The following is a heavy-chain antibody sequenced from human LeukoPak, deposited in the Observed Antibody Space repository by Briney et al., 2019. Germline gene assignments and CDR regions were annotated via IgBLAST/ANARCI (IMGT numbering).Heavy chain of an antibody. CDR3: ARQGYSYGYNY. J-gene: IGHJ4*02. D-gene: IGHD5-18*01. CDR1: GYIFGQYW. Sequence: GESLKISCKGSGYIFGQYWIGWVRQMPGKGLEWMGIIFPGDSDTRYSPSFQGQVTISADKSISTAYLQWSSLKASDTAMYYCARQGYSYGYNYWGQGTLVTVSS. V-gene: IGHV5-51*01. CDR2: IFPGDSDT.